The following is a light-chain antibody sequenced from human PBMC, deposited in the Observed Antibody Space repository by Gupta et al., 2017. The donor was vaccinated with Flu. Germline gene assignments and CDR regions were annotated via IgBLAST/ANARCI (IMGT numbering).Light chain of an antibody. V-gene: IGLV2-8*01. CDR2: EGR. J-gene: IGLJ1*01. CDR3: GSYADGRYV. Sequence: QSVTSSCTGASGDVGGYNCVSWYQQHPGKPPKLMIYEGRRRPSGVPARFSASKSGSTASLTVSGLQDEDEDDYYCGSYADGRYVFGTGTKVTVL. CDR1: SGDVGGYNC.